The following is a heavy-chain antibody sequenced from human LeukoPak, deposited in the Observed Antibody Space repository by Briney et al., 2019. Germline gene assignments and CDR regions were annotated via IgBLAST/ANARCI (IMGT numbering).Heavy chain of an antibody. D-gene: IGHD3-22*01. CDR2: IIPILGTA. CDR3: ARTGYHYNSYGYYFLDY. CDR1: GGTFSSYI. V-gene: IGHV1-69*16. Sequence: ASVKVSFTASGGTFSSYIITWVRQAPGQGLEWMGGIIPILGTANYAQKFQGRVTITADESTSTAYMELSSLRSEDTAVYFCARTGYHYNSYGYYFLDYWGQGTLVTVSS. J-gene: IGHJ4*02.